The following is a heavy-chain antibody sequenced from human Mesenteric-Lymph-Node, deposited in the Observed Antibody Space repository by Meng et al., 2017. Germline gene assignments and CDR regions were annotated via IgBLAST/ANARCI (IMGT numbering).Heavy chain of an antibody. CDR3: ARVTAGSSTPLRYFDWFPRKYYYYGIDV. CDR2: ISSSSRYI. V-gene: IGHV3-21*01. D-gene: IGHD3-9*01. J-gene: IGHJ6*02. CDR1: GFTFSSYS. Sequence: LSLTCAASGFTFSSYSMNWVRQAPGKGLEWVSSISSSSRYIYYADSVKGRFTISRDNAKNSLYLQMNSLRDEDTAVYYCARVTAGSSTPLRYFDWFPRKYYYYGIDVWGQGTMVTVSS.